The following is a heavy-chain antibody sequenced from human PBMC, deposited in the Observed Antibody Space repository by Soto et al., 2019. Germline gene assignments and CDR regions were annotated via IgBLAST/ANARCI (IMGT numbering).Heavy chain of an antibody. CDR1: GGSISSGGNY. Sequence: QVQLQESGPRLVKPSQTLSLTCTVSGGSISSGGNYWSYIRQHPGKGLEWIGYISYTGSRFYNPSLESRVTMSVDMSKNQFSLKLTSVTAADTAVYYCARGLTLSGVVTGFDYWGQGTPVTVSS. CDR3: ARGLTLSGVVTGFDY. J-gene: IGHJ4*02. V-gene: IGHV4-31*03. D-gene: IGHD3-3*01. CDR2: ISYTGSR.